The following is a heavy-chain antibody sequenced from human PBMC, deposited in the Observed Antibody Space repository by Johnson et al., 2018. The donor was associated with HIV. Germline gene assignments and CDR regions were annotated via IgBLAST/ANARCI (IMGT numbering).Heavy chain of an antibody. Sequence: VQLVESGGGVVRPGGSLRLSCAASGFTFSSYWMSWVRQAPGKGLEWVANITKDGREKYYVDPVKGRFTISRDNAKNSLYLQMNSLRAEDTAVFYCARDRSKLRYPFDAFDIWGQGTMVTVSS. D-gene: IGHD3-16*01. V-gene: IGHV3-7*01. J-gene: IGHJ3*02. CDR1: GFTFSSYW. CDR3: ARDRSKLRYPFDAFDI. CDR2: ITKDGREK.